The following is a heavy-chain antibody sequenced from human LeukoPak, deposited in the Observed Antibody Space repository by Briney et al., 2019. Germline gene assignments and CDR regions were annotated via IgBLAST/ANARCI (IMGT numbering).Heavy chain of an antibody. V-gene: IGHV4-59*01. CDR2: IYYSGST. Sequence: PSETLSLTCTVSGGSISSYYWSWIRQPPGKGLEWIGYIYYSGSTNYNPSLKSRVTISVDTSKNQFSLKLSSVTAADTAVYYCARGSYYYDSSGYSLLFDYWGQGTLVNVSS. CDR1: GGSISSYY. D-gene: IGHD3-22*01. CDR3: ARGSYYYDSSGYSLLFDY. J-gene: IGHJ4*02.